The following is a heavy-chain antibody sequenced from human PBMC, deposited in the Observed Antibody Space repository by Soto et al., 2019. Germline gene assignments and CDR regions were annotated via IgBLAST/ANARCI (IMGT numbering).Heavy chain of an antibody. Sequence: EVQLVESGGGLVQPGGSLRLSCEASGFTFSNYGINWVRQAPGKGLEWVSHISSSSSTIYYAESVKGRFSISRDNAKNSLYLLMSSLRGEDTAVYYCATSFITSIGTTAWGQGTLVTVSS. V-gene: IGHV3-48*01. J-gene: IGHJ4*02. CDR2: ISSSSSTI. D-gene: IGHD1-1*01. CDR1: GFTFSNYG. CDR3: ATSFITSIGTTA.